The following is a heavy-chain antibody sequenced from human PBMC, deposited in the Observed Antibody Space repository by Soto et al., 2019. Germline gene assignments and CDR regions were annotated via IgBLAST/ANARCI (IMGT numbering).Heavy chain of an antibody. V-gene: IGHV4-4*02. J-gene: IGHJ4*02. Sequence: SETLSLTCAVSGGSISSSSWWSWVRQPPGKGLEWIGEIYHSGSTNYNPSLKSRVTISVDKSKNQFSLKLSSVTAADTAVYYCARDRSPYDSSGSGLDYWGQGTLVTVSS. CDR3: ARDRSPYDSSGSGLDY. CDR2: IYHSGST. CDR1: GGSISSSSW. D-gene: IGHD3-22*01.